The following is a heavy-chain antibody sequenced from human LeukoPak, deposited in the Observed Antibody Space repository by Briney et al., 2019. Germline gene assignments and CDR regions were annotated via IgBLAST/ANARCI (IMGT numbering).Heavy chain of an antibody. CDR3: ARSPQHFDRLLDGDSHYFFDS. D-gene: IGHD3-9*01. CDR1: GGSNSSSSYY. J-gene: IGHJ4*02. Sequence: SETLSLTCTVSGGSNSSSSYYWGWILQPPGKGLEWIGSIYYSGSTYYNPSLKSRVTISVDTSKNQFSLKLNSVTAADTAVYYCARSPQHFDRLLDGDSHYFFDSWGQGTLVTVSS. V-gene: IGHV4-39*07. CDR2: IYYSGST.